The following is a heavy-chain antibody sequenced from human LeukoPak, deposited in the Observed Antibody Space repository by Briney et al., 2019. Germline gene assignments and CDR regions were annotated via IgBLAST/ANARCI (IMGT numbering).Heavy chain of an antibody. Sequence: SVKVSCKASGGTFSSYAISWVRQTPGQGLEWMGGIIPIFGAANYAQKLQGRVTMTTDTSTSTAYMELRSLRSDDTAVYYCARLGGYCSSTSCYPEYYFDYWGQGTLVTVSS. CDR3: ARLGGYCSSTSCYPEYYFDY. V-gene: IGHV1-69*05. CDR1: GGTFSSYA. J-gene: IGHJ4*02. D-gene: IGHD2-2*01. CDR2: IIPIFGAA.